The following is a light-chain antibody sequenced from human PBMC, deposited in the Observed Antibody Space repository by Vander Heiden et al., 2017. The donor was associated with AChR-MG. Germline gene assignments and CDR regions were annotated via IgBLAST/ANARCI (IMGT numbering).Light chain of an antibody. CDR3: QQSHSTPPYT. CDR1: QNIRGY. V-gene: IGKV1-39*01. CDR2: TTS. Sequence: DIQMTQSPSSLSASVGDRVTITCRASQNIRGYLHWYQQRPGKAPKLLIYTTSNLQNGVPSRFSGSGSGTDFTLTISSLQPEDSAVYYCQQSHSTPPYTFGQGTKLQV. J-gene: IGKJ2*01.